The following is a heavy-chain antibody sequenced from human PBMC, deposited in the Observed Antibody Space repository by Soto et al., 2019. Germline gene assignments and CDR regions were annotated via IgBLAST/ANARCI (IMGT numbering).Heavy chain of an antibody. CDR3: ALLSGSYYTCLGAVET. V-gene: IGHV2-70*01. J-gene: IGHJ5*02. CDR1: GFSLSTSGMC. D-gene: IGHD3-10*01. Sequence: SGPTLVNPTQTLTLTCTFSGFSLSTSGMCVSWIRQPPGKALEWLALIDWDDDKYYSTSLKTRLTISKDTSKNQVVLTMTNMDPVDTATYYCALLSGSYYTCLGAVETWGQGTLVTVSS. CDR2: IDWDDDK.